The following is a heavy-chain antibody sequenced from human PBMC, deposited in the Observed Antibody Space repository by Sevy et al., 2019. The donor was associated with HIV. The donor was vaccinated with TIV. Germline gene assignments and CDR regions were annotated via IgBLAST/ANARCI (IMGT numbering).Heavy chain of an antibody. D-gene: IGHD3-22*01. CDR3: AREKVPSAYYYDTSGRQGKANFDS. CDR2: VSYGGST. CDR1: GGSIGSNSFY. J-gene: IGHJ4*02. Sequence: SETLSLTCTVSGGSIGSNSFYWGWIRQPPGKELEWIGTVSYGGSTYYNPSLRSRVTISVYASKKQFSLKLSSVTAADTALYYCAREKVPSAYYYDTSGRQGKANFDSWGQGTLVTVSS. V-gene: IGHV4-39*02.